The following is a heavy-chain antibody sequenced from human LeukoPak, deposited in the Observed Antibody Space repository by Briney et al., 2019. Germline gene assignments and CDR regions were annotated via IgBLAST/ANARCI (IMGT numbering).Heavy chain of an antibody. D-gene: IGHD3-3*01. Sequence: ASVKVSCKASGYTFTSYDINWVRQATGQGLEWMGWMNPNSGNTGYAQKFQGRVTMTRNTFISTAYMELNSLRSEDTAVYYCARVFADPNWFDPWGQGTLVTVSS. J-gene: IGHJ5*02. CDR1: GYTFTSYD. CDR3: ARVFADPNWFDP. CDR2: MNPNSGNT. V-gene: IGHV1-8*01.